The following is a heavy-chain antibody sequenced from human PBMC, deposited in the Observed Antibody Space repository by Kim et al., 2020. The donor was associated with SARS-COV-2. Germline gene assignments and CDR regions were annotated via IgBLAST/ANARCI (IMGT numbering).Heavy chain of an antibody. CDR3: ARGPITMVRGVTTTLTRPFDY. D-gene: IGHD3-10*01. J-gene: IGHJ4*02. V-gene: IGHV3-48*02. Sequence: FTISRDNAKNSLYLQMNSLRDEDTAVYYCARGPITMVRGVTTTLTRPFDYWGQGTLVTVSS.